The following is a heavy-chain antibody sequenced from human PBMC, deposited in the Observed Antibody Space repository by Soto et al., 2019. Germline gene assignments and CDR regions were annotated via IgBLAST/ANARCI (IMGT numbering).Heavy chain of an antibody. J-gene: IGHJ6*02. V-gene: IGHV1-69*13. CDR1: GGTFSSYA. CDR2: IIPIFGTA. D-gene: IGHD6-19*01. Sequence: ASVKVSCKASGGTFSSYAISWVRQAPGQGLEWMGGIIPIFGTANYAQKFQGRVTITADESTSTAYMELSSLRSEDTAVYYYARVFEIEWLTYYYYGMDVWGQGTTVTVSS. CDR3: ARVFEIEWLTYYYYGMDV.